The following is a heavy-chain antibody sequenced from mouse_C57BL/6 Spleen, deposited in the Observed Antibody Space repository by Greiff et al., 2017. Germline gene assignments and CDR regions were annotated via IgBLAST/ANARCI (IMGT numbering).Heavy chain of an antibody. Sequence: SCKASGYTFTSYWMHWVKQRPGQGLEWIGEIDPSDSYTHYNQKFKGKSTLTVDKSSSTAYMQLSSLTSEDSAVYYCARSSYYYGSSPFDYWGQGTTLTVSS. J-gene: IGHJ2*01. D-gene: IGHD1-1*01. V-gene: IGHV1-69*01. CDR2: IDPSDSYT. CDR3: ARSSYYYGSSPFDY. CDR1: GYTFTSYW.